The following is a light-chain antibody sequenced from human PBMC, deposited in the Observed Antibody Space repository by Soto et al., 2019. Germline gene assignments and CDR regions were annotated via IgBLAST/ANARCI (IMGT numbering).Light chain of an antibody. CDR3: QQHRKSPWT. V-gene: IGKV3-20*01. J-gene: IGKJ1*01. CDR1: QSCDSY. Sequence: EIVLTQSPGTLSLSPGERATLQCRASQSCDSYLAWFQQKPGQTPRLLIYGASGRATAIPDRFSVIGSGTDLTLTIRRLDPEAVAVYYGQQHRKSPWTFGQGTTVEIK. CDR2: GAS.